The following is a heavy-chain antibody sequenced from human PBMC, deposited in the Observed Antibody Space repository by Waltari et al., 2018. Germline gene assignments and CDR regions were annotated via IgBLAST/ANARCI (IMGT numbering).Heavy chain of an antibody. Sequence: QLQLQESGPGLVKPSETLSLTCTVSGGSISSSSYYWGWIRQPPGKGLEWIGSIYYSGSTYYNPSLKSRVTISVDTSKNQFSLKLSSVTAADTAVYYCARSPGYGDYAHDAFDIWGQGTMVTVSS. V-gene: IGHV4-39*01. CDR2: IYYSGST. CDR3: ARSPGYGDYAHDAFDI. J-gene: IGHJ3*02. D-gene: IGHD4-17*01. CDR1: GGSISSSSYY.